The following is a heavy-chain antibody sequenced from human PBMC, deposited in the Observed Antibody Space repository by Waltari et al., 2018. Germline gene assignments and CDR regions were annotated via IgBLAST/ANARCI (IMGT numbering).Heavy chain of an antibody. CDR2: IKTDGSET. Sequence: EVQVVESGGGLVQPGVSLRLSCAASGFTFSSSWMTWARQAPGKGLEWVANIKTDGSETYYVDSVKGRFTISRDNAKNSLFLQMNSLRAEDTAHYYCARTSNMYDWNDPGVADIWGQGTMVTVSS. CDR3: ARTSNMYDWNDPGVADI. J-gene: IGHJ3*02. CDR1: GFTFSSSW. D-gene: IGHD1-20*01. V-gene: IGHV3-7*01.